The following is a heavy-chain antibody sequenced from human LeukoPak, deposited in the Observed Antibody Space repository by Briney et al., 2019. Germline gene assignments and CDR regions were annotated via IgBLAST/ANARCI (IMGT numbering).Heavy chain of an antibody. Sequence: ASVKVSCKASGYTFTSYDINWVRQATGQGLEWMGGFDPEDGETIYAQKFQGRVTMTEDTSTDTAYMELSSLRSEDTAVYYCASVTMVRGVPFDYWGQGTLVTVSS. CDR1: GYTFTSYD. CDR2: FDPEDGET. CDR3: ASVTMVRGVPFDY. D-gene: IGHD3-10*01. V-gene: IGHV1-24*01. J-gene: IGHJ4*02.